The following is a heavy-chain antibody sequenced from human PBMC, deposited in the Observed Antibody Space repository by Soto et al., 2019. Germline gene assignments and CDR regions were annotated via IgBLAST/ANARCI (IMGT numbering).Heavy chain of an antibody. CDR3: ARFPTRDDYKRPGRDY. D-gene: IGHD4-4*01. Sequence: QVQLQESGPGLVKPSQTLSLTCTVSGGSITSSNYYWTWIRQHPGKGLEWIGYIYYSGSTYYNPSLQVRLTISVDTSKNQFSLKLTSVTAADTAVYYCARFPTRDDYKRPGRDYWGPGTLVTVSS. CDR1: GGSITSSNYY. CDR2: IYYSGST. J-gene: IGHJ4*02. V-gene: IGHV4-31*03.